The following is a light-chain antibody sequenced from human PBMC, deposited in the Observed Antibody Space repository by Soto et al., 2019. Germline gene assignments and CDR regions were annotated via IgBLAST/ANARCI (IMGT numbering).Light chain of an antibody. J-gene: IGKJ1*01. CDR2: DAT. CDR3: QQFAKSST. CDR1: HNIERW. V-gene: IGKV1-5*01. Sequence: IQMTQSPSTLSASVGDRVTITCRASHNIERWMAWYQQKRGRAPSLLIFDATTLHSGVPSRFSGGGSGTEFTLTINGLQPDYFATYYCQQFAKSSTFGQGTTVEIK.